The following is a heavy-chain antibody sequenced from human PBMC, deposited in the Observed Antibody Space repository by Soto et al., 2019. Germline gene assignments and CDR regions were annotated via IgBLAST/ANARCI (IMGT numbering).Heavy chain of an antibody. CDR3: AKAKFGELWDYYYYYGMDV. J-gene: IGHJ6*02. V-gene: IGHV3-23*01. CDR2: ISGSGGST. D-gene: IGHD3-10*01. Sequence: GGSLRLSCAASGFTFSSYAMSWVRQAPGKGLEWVSAISGSGGSTYYADSVKGRFTISRDNSKNTLYLQMNSLRAEDTAVYYCAKAKFGELWDYYYYYGMDVWGQGTTVTVSS. CDR1: GFTFSSYA.